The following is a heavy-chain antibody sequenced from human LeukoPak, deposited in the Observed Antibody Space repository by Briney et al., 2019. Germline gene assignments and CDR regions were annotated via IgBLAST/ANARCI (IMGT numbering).Heavy chain of an antibody. Sequence: GGSLRLSCAASRFTFSSYEMNWVRQAPGNGLEWVSAISGSGGSTYYADSVKGRFTISGDNSKNTLYLPMNSLRAEDTAVYYCAKDHGYTPSFDSWGPGTLVTVSS. CDR1: RFTFSSYE. CDR3: AKDHGYTPSFDS. J-gene: IGHJ4*02. D-gene: IGHD5-18*01. CDR2: ISGSGGST. V-gene: IGHV3-23*01.